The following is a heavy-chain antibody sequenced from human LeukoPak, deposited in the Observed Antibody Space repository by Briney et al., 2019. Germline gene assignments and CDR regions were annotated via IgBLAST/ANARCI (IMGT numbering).Heavy chain of an antibody. D-gene: IGHD2-2*01. V-gene: IGHV7-4-1*02. CDR1: GYTFTSYA. Sequence: ASVKVSCKASGYTFTSYAMNWVRQAPGQGLEWMGWINTNTGNPTYAQGFTGRFVFSLDTSVSTAYLQISSLKAEDTAVYYCARDLDYCSSTSCRWFDPWGQGTLVTVSS. CDR2: INTNTGNP. J-gene: IGHJ5*02. CDR3: ARDLDYCSSTSCRWFDP.